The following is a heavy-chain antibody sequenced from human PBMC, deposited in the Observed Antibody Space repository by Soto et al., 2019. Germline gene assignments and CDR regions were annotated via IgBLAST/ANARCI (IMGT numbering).Heavy chain of an antibody. CDR1: GFTFDGYS. J-gene: IGHJ4*02. CDR3: AKDTHASGWSNFDS. Sequence: EVQLVESGGGLVQPGRSLRLSCAASGFTFDGYSMHWVRQAPGKGLEWVSGVSWNSVAIGYADSVKGRFTISRDNAKNSLYLQMNSLRAEDTAFYYCAKDTHASGWSNFDSWGQGTLVTVSS. D-gene: IGHD6-19*01. V-gene: IGHV3-9*01. CDR2: VSWNSVAI.